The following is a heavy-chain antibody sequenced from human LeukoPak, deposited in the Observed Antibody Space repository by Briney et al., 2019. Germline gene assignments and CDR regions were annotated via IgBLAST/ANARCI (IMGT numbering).Heavy chain of an antibody. V-gene: IGHV3-30*09. D-gene: IGHD3-10*01. J-gene: IGHJ3*02. CDR2: IPYDGSSN. Sequence: GGSLRLSCAASGFAFSSYAMHWARQAPGKGLEWVAVIPYDGSSNYYGDSVKGRFAISRDNSKNTLSLQMNSLRPDDTAIYYCAREYYSAFDIWGQGTMVTVSS. CDR1: GFAFSSYA. CDR3: AREYYSAFDI.